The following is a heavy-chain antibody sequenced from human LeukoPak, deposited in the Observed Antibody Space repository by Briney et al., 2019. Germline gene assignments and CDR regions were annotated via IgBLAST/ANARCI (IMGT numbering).Heavy chain of an antibody. J-gene: IGHJ6*02. CDR3: ARVSLVKGYGMDV. V-gene: IGHV3-7*01. CDR2: IKQDGSEK. Sequence: GGSLRLSCAASGFTFSSYWMSWVRQAPGKGLEWVANIKQDGSEKYYVDSVKGRFTISRDNAKNSLYLQMNSLRAEDTAVYYCARVSLVKGYGMDVWGQGTTVTVSS. CDR1: GFTFSSYW. D-gene: IGHD6-6*01.